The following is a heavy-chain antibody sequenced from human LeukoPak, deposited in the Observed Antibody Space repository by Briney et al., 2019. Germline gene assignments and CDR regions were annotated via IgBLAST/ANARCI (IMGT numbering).Heavy chain of an antibody. CDR3: TRGHYGLDV. D-gene: IGHD3-3*01. CDR1: GFTFSDYW. CDR2: IAPSGGDI. Sequence: KAGGSLRLSCAASGFTFSDYWLSWIRQAPGKGLEWVSYIAPSGGDIYYADSVRGRFAISRDNAKTSLYLQMNSLRAEDTGVYYCTRGHYGLDVWGQGTTVTVSS. V-gene: IGHV3-11*01. J-gene: IGHJ6*02.